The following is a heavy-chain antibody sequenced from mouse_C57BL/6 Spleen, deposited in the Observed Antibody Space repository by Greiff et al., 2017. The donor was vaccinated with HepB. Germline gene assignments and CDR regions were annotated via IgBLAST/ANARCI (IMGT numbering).Heavy chain of an antibody. D-gene: IGHD1-1*01. Sequence: QVQLQQPGTELVKPGASVKLSCKASGYTFTSYWMHWVKQRPGQGLEWIGNINPSNGGTNYNEKFKSKATLTVDKSSSTAYMQLSSLTSEDSAVYDCARGRVVATGRYFDVWGTGTTVTVSS. V-gene: IGHV1-53*01. CDR1: GYTFTSYW. J-gene: IGHJ1*03. CDR2: INPSNGGT. CDR3: ARGRVVATGRYFDV.